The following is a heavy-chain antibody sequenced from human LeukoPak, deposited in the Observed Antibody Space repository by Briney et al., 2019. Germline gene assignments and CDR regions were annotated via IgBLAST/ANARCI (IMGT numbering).Heavy chain of an antibody. CDR2: IYSAGST. CDR3: ARKGYTYDSDAFDV. CDR1: GLTVSHNY. J-gene: IGHJ3*01. D-gene: IGHD5-18*01. V-gene: IGHV3-66*01. Sequence: GGPLRLSCAASGLTVSHNYMSWVRQAPGKGLEWVSVIYSAGSTYYADSVKGRFTISRDNSKNTLYLQMNSLRADDTAVYYCARKGYTYDSDAFDVWGQGTMVTVSS.